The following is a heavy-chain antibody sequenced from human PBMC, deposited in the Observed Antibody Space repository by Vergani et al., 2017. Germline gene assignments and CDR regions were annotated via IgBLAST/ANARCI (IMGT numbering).Heavy chain of an antibody. Sequence: EVQLLESGGDLVQPGGSLRLSCAASGFTFIMHAMSWVRQAPGKGLEWVSTLSASDRRTHYADSVKGRFTISRDNSKNTLYLQMNSLRAEDTAVYYCAKDITLGEQLAIYYMDVWGKGTTVTVSS. CDR2: LSASDRRT. CDR1: GFTFIMHA. J-gene: IGHJ6*03. V-gene: IGHV3-23*01. CDR3: AKDITLGEQLAIYYMDV. D-gene: IGHD6-6*01.